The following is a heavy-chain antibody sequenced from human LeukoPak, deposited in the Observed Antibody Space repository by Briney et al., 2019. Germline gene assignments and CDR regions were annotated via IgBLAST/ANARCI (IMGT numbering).Heavy chain of an antibody. CDR2: ISGSDGNT. Sequence: GTLSLSCAASAFTFSKYPMRWVPPAPGKGLKWISTISGSDGNTFYADSVKGRFTIARDNSKNTLSLQMKNLRAEDTALYHCARDSSLPYGITDWGHGTLVTVSS. CDR1: AFTFSKYP. D-gene: IGHD4-17*01. J-gene: IGHJ4*01. V-gene: IGHV3-23*01. CDR3: ARDSSLPYGITD.